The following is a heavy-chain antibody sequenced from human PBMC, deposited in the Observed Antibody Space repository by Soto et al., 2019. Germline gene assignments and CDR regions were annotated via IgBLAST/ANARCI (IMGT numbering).Heavy chain of an antibody. J-gene: IGHJ6*02. Sequence: QVQLQESGPGLVKPSETLSLTCTVSGGSVSSGSYYWSWIRQPPGKGLEWIGYIYYSGSTNYIPHLQSRVPTSVDTSKNHFSQKLSSVTAADRAVYYRARPLYSYGPMDVWGQGTTVTVSS. CDR1: GGSVSSGSYY. CDR2: IYYSGST. CDR3: ARPLYSYGPMDV. D-gene: IGHD5-18*01. V-gene: IGHV4-61*01.